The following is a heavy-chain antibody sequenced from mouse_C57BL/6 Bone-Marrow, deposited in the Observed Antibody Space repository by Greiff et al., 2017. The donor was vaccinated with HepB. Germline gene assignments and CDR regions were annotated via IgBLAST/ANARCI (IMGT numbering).Heavy chain of an antibody. CDR2: IRNKANGYTT. CDR3: ARHSYPYYAMDY. J-gene: IGHJ4*01. V-gene: IGHV7-3*01. Sequence: EVQVVESGGGLVQPGGSLSLSCAASGFTFTDYYMSWVRQPPGKALEWLGFIRNKANGYTTEYSASVKGRFTISRDNYPSILYLQMNALRAEDSATYCSARHSYPYYAMDYWGQGTPVTVSS. CDR1: GFTFTDYY.